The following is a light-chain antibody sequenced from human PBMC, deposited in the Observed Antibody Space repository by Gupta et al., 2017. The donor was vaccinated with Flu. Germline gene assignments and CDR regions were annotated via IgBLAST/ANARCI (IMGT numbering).Light chain of an antibody. CDR2: DAS. Sequence: PATLSLAPGERATRSCRASQSISSYLAWYQQKPGQAPRLLIYDASNRATGIPARFSGSGSGTDFTLTISSLEPEDFAVYYCQQRSNWPLTFGGGTKVEIK. V-gene: IGKV3-11*01. CDR1: QSISSY. CDR3: QQRSNWPLT. J-gene: IGKJ4*01.